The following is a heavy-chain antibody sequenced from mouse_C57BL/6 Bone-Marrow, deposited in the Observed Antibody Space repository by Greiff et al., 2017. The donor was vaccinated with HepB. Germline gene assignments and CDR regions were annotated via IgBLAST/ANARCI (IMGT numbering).Heavy chain of an antibody. Sequence: QVQLKQSGPELVKPGASVKISCKASGYAFSSSWMNWVKQRPGKGLEWIGRIYPGDGDTNYNGKFKGKATLTADKSSSTAYMQLSSLTSEDSAVYFFARWGPYYYGSSYFDYWGQGTTLTVSS. CDR3: ARWGPYYYGSSYFDY. D-gene: IGHD1-1*01. CDR1: GYAFSSSW. CDR2: IYPGDGDT. V-gene: IGHV1-82*01. J-gene: IGHJ2*01.